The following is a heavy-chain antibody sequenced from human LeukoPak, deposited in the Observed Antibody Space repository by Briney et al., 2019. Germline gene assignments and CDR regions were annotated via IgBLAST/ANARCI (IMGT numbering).Heavy chain of an antibody. Sequence: SETLSLTCTVSGYSISSGYYWGWIRQPPGKGLEWIGSIYHSGSTYYNPSLKSRVTISVDTSKNQFSLKLSSVTAADTAVYYCARGDLGPLFDYWGQGTLVTVSS. CDR2: IYHSGST. V-gene: IGHV4-38-2*02. CDR1: GYSISSGYY. D-gene: IGHD3-16*01. J-gene: IGHJ4*02. CDR3: ARGDLGPLFDY.